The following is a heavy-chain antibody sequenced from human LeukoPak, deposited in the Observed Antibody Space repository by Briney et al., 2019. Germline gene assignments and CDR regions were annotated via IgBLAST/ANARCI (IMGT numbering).Heavy chain of an antibody. V-gene: IGHV4-59*01. D-gene: IGHD4-17*01. CDR3: ATGLRSGYYYYGMDV. CDR2: IYYSGST. Sequence: SETLSLTCTVSGGSISSYYWSWIRQPPGKGLEWIGYIYYSGSTNYNPSLKRRVTISVDTSKNQFSLKLSSVTAADTAVYYCATGLRSGYYYYGMDVWGQGTTVTVSS. J-gene: IGHJ6*02. CDR1: GGSISSYY.